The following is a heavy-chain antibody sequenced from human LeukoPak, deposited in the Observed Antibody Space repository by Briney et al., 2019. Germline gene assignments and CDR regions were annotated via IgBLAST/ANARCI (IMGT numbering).Heavy chain of an antibody. Sequence: GGSLRLSCAASGFTFSSYAMHWVRQAPGKGLEWVSDTNGSGGSTYYADSVKGRFTISRDNSKNTLYLQMNSLRAEDTAVYYCAKKYSTGLDPWGQGTLVTVSS. CDR2: TNGSGGST. CDR1: GFTFSSYA. D-gene: IGHD1-26*01. V-gene: IGHV3-23*01. CDR3: AKKYSTGLDP. J-gene: IGHJ5*02.